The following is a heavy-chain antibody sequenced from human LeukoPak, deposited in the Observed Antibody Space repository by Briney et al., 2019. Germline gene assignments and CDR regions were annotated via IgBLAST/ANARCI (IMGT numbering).Heavy chain of an antibody. CDR1: GFTFDDYA. CDR3: VKIAPDLP. Sequence: GGSLRLSCAASGFTFDDYAMHWVRQGPGKGLEWVSGINWDGDNIAYADSVKGRFTISRDNSKNSLYLQMNSLRADDTAVYYCVKIAPDLPWGQGTLVTVS. CDR2: INWDGDNI. V-gene: IGHV3-9*01. J-gene: IGHJ5*02. D-gene: IGHD2-21*01.